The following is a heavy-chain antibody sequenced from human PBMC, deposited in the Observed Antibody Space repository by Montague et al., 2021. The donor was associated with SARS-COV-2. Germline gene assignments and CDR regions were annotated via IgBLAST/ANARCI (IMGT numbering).Heavy chain of an antibody. Sequence: SETLSLTCTVSGVSISRGNYYWSWIRQPPGKGLEWVGYIFHTGKTNYXPSLKSRVTMSIDTSRNYFSLKLTSVTAADTAVYYCARLPRYCSSTACLDYWGQGTLVTVSS. CDR3: ARLPRYCSSTACLDY. V-gene: IGHV4-61*03. CDR2: IFHTGKT. CDR1: GVSISRGNYY. D-gene: IGHD2-2*01. J-gene: IGHJ4*02.